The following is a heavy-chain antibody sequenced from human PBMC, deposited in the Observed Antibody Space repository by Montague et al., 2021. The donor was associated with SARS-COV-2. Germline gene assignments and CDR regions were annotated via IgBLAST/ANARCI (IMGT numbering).Heavy chain of an antibody. CDR3: AREISGPDYFDY. CDR1: GDSINSEHW. D-gene: IGHD3-10*01. J-gene: IGHJ4*02. Sequence: SETLSLTCAVSGDSINSEHWWSWVRQPPGKGLEWIVETHQWGGTNYNPSLESRVTISADTSKNHFSLKLRSVTAADTAVYYCAREISGPDYFDYWGQGTLVTVSS. V-gene: IGHV4-4*02. CDR2: THQWGGT.